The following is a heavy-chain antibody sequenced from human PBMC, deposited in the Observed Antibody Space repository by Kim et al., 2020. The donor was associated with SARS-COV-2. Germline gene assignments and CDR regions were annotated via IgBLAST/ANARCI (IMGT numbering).Heavy chain of an antibody. V-gene: IGHV3-23*01. CDR3: AKGTTLTAPFYDY. CDR2: ISASGGDT. Sequence: GGSLRLSCAASGFTFSSYALSWVRQAPGKGLEWVSRISASGGDTYYADSVQGRFTISRDNSKNALNLEMNSLRAEDTALYYCAKGTTLTAPFYDYGGQGT. D-gene: IGHD4-4*01. CDR1: GFTFSSYA. J-gene: IGHJ4*02.